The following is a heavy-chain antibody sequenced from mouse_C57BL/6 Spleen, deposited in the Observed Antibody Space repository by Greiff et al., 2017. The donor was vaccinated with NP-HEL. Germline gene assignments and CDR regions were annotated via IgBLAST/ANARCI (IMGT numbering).Heavy chain of an antibody. CDR3: ARKEGPSGAMDY. V-gene: IGHV1S26*01. Sequence: QVQLQQPGAELVKPGASVKMSCKASGYTFTSYTMHWVKQRPGQGLEWIGYINPSSGYTKYNQKFKDKATLTADKSSSTAYMQLSSLTSEDSAVYYCARKEGPSGAMDYWGQGTSVTVSS. CDR1: GYTFTSYT. CDR2: INPSSGYT. J-gene: IGHJ4*01. D-gene: IGHD3-1*01.